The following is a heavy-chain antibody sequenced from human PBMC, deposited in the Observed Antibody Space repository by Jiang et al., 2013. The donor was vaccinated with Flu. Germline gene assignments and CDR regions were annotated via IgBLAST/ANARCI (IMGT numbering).Heavy chain of an antibody. V-gene: IGHV3-21*01. J-gene: IGHJ4*02. D-gene: IGHD3-22*01. CDR2: ITHNGDQV. CDR3: AREWDSGGFYPFDS. CDR1: GFIFSNYR. Sequence: VQLLESGGGLVKPGRSLRLSCATSGFIFSNYRMNWIRQAPGKGLEWVSSITHNGDQVYYADSVKGRFTISRDNAKNSLSLQMNSLRPEDTAVYYCAREWDSGGFYPFDSWGQGTLVTVSS.